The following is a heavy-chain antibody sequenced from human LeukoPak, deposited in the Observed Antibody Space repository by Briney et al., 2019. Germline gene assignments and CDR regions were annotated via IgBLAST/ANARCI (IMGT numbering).Heavy chain of an antibody. D-gene: IGHD2-15*01. CDR3: ARERWHCRVNCYSVYYYALDV. J-gene: IGHJ6*02. V-gene: IGHV1-69*13. Sequence: GASVKVSCKASGGTFSSYSISWVRQAPGQGLEWMGGIIPIFDTADYAQKFQGRVTITADESTSTAYMELSSLRSEDTAVYYCARERWHCRVNCYSVYYYALDVWGQGTTVTVSS. CDR1: GGTFSSYS. CDR2: IIPIFDTA.